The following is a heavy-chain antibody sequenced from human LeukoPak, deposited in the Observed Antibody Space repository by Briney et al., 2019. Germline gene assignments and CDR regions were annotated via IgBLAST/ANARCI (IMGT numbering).Heavy chain of an antibody. Sequence: PGGSLRLSCAASGFTFSGYAMSWVRQAPGKGLEWVSTIGGSDTDTYYADSVKGRFTISRDTSKNTLYLQMNSLRAEDTALYYCAKLLLVGTYFDYWGQGTLVTVSS. D-gene: IGHD1-26*01. CDR3: AKLLLVGTYFDY. CDR1: GFTFSGYA. V-gene: IGHV3-23*01. CDR2: IGGSDTDT. J-gene: IGHJ4*02.